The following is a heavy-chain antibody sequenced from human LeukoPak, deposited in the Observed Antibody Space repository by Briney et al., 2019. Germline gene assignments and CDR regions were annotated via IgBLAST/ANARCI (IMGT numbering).Heavy chain of an antibody. J-gene: IGHJ4*02. V-gene: IGHV4-34*01. CDR2: INHSGST. CDR3: ARKGLWGRSSWYSPHFDY. Sequence: PSETLSLTCAVYGGSFSGYYWSWIRQPPGKGLEWIGEINHSGSTNYNPSLKSRVTISVDTSKNQFSLKLSSVTAADTAVYYCARKGLWGRSSWYSPHFDYWGQGTLPNVSS. CDR1: GGSFSGYY. D-gene: IGHD6-13*01.